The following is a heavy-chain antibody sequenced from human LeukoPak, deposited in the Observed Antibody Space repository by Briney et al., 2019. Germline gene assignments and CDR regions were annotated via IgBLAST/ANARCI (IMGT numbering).Heavy chain of an antibody. CDR1: GGSISSYY. V-gene: IGHV4-59*01. J-gene: IGHJ6*03. CDR2: IYYSGST. Sequence: SETLSLTCTVSGGSISSYYWSWIRQPPGKGLEWIGYIYYSGSTNYNPSLKSRVTISVDTSKNQFSLKLNSVTAADTAVYYCARGAGVAVASTRYYYMDVWGKGTMVTVSS. CDR3: ARGAGVAVASTRYYYMDV. D-gene: IGHD6-19*01.